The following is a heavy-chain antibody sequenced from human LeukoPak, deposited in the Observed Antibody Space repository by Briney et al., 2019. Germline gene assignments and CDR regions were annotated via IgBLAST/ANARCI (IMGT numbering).Heavy chain of an antibody. CDR3: ASIVVVTAAIDY. D-gene: IGHD2-21*02. V-gene: IGHV4-30-4*01. Sequence: SQTLSLTCAVSGGSISSADYYWSWIRQSPGKGLEWIGSIYYSGSTYYNPSLKSRVTISVDTSKNQSSLKLRSVPAADTAVYYCASIVVVTAAIDYWGQGTLVTVSS. CDR1: GGSISSADYY. J-gene: IGHJ4*02. CDR2: IYYSGST.